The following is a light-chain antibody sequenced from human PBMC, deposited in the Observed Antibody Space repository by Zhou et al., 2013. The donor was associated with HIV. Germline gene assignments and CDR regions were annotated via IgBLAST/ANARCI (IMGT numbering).Light chain of an antibody. CDR3: QHLSNYPIT. CDR2: DAS. J-gene: IGKJ5*01. Sequence: EIVLTQSPATLSLSPGERATLSCTASQSVRSYLAWYQQKPGQAPRLLIFDASNRATGIPARFSGSGSGTEFTLTLSSLQPEDFATYYCQHLSNYPITFGQGTRLEIK. V-gene: IGKV3-11*01. CDR1: QSVRSY.